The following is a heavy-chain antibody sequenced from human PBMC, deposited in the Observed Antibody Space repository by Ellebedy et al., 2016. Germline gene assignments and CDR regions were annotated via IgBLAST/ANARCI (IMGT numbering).Heavy chain of an antibody. D-gene: IGHD6-13*01. CDR1: GFTFSDYY. Sequence: ESLKISCAASGFTFSDYYMSWIRRPPGKGLEWIGYVFHTGTTNYNPSLKSRVTMSVDTSKSQFSLRLTSVTAADTAVYYCAKWNSGWYAIEIWGQGTMVTVSS. J-gene: IGHJ3*02. CDR2: VFHTGTT. CDR3: AKWNSGWYAIEI. V-gene: IGHV4-59*01.